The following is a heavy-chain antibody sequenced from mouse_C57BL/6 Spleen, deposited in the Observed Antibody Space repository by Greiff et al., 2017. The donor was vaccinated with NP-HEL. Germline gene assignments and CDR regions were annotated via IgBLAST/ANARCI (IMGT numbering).Heavy chain of an antibody. CDR3: ARKDSTGREYYFDY. CDR2: IDPSDSYT. V-gene: IGHV1-59*01. D-gene: IGHD4-1*02. J-gene: IGHJ2*01. CDR1: GYTFTSYW. Sequence: VQLQQPGAELVRPGTSVKLSCKASGYTFTSYWMHWVKQRPGQGLEWIGVIDPSDSYTNYNQKFKGKATLTVDTSSSTAYMQLSSLTSEDSAVYYCARKDSTGREYYFDYWGQGTTLTVSS.